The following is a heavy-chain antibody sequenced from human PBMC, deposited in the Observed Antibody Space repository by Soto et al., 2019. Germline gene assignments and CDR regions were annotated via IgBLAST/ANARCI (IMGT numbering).Heavy chain of an antibody. Sequence: PGGSLRLYCAASGFTFSSYSMNWVRQAPGKGLEWVSYISSSSSTIYYADSVKGRFTISRDNAKNSLYLQMNSLRAEDTAVYYCARGPVLEGEYYDFWSGYYTEYNWFDPWGQGTLVTVSS. J-gene: IGHJ5*02. D-gene: IGHD3-3*01. V-gene: IGHV3-48*01. CDR2: ISSSSSTI. CDR1: GFTFSSYS. CDR3: ARGPVLEGEYYDFWSGYYTEYNWFDP.